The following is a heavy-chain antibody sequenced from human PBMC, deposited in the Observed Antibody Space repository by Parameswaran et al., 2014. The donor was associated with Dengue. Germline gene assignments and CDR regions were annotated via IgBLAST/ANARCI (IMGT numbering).Heavy chain of an antibody. CDR3: ARVEQQLVPHYYYYYYGMDV. CDR2: IIPIFGTA. V-gene: IGHV1-69*01. Sequence: SWVRQAPGQGLEWMGGIIPIFGTANYAQKFQGRVTITADESTSTAYMELSSLRSEDTAVYYCARVEQQLVPHYYYYYYGMDVWGQGTTVTVSS. J-gene: IGHJ6*02. D-gene: IGHD6-13*01.